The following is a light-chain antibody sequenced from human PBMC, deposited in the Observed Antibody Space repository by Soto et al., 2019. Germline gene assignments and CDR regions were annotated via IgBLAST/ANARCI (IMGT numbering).Light chain of an antibody. Sequence: SYELTQPPSVSLAPGKTARITCGGNNIGSKSVHWDQQKPGQAPVLVIYYDSDRPSGIPERFSGSNSGNTATLTISRVEAGDEADYYCQVWDSSSDHVVFGGGTKLTVL. CDR2: YDS. CDR3: QVWDSSSDHVV. J-gene: IGLJ2*01. V-gene: IGLV3-21*04. CDR1: NIGSKS.